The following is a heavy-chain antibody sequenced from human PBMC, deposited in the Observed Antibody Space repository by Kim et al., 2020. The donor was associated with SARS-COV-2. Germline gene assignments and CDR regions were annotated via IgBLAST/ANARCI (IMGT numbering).Heavy chain of an antibody. D-gene: IGHD2-2*01. J-gene: IGHJ6*02. CDR2: ISGSGGST. Sequence: GGSLRLSCAASGFTFSSYAMSWVRQAPGKGLEWVSAISGSGGSTYYADSVKGRFIISRDNSKNTLYLQMNSLRAEDTAVYYCAKDDNIVVVPADGMDVWGQGTTVTVSS. V-gene: IGHV3-23*01. CDR3: AKDDNIVVVPADGMDV. CDR1: GFTFSSYA.